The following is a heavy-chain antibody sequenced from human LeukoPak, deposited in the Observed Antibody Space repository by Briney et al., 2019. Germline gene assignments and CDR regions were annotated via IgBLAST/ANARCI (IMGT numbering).Heavy chain of an antibody. Sequence: PSETLSLTCTVSGGSISSYYWRWIRQPPGKGLEWIGYIYYSGSTNYNPSLKSRVTISVDTSKNQFSLKLSSVTAADTAVYYCARSITIFGVVGWFDPWRQGTLVTVCS. CDR2: IYYSGST. V-gene: IGHV4-59*01. J-gene: IGHJ5*02. D-gene: IGHD3-3*01. CDR1: GGSISSYY. CDR3: ARSITIFGVVGWFDP.